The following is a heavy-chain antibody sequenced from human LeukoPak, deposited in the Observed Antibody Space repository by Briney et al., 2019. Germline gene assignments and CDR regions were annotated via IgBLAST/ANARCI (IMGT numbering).Heavy chain of an antibody. J-gene: IGHJ4*02. CDR3: ARDRGYSGYDV. D-gene: IGHD5-12*01. CDR2: ISPNTGGT. Sequence: ASVRVSCKASGYTFTGYYMHWVRQAPGQGLEWLGWISPNTGGTHYAQNFQDRVTMTRDTSISTAYMDLGRLRSDDTAVYYCARDRGYSGYDVWGQGTLVTVSS. CDR1: GYTFTGYY. V-gene: IGHV1-2*02.